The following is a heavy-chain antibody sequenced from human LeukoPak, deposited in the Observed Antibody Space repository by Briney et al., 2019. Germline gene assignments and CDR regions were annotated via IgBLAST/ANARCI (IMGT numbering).Heavy chain of an antibody. CDR3: AKSGWLRQDYYYYMDV. J-gene: IGHJ6*03. D-gene: IGHD5-12*01. CDR1: GFTFSSYW. CDR2: ISGSGGST. V-gene: IGHV3-23*01. Sequence: GGSLRLSCAASGFTFSSYWMSWVRQAPGKGLEWVSAISGSGGSTYYADSVKGRFTISRDNSKNTLYLQMNSLRAEDTAVYYCAKSGWLRQDYYYYMDVWGKGTTVTVSS.